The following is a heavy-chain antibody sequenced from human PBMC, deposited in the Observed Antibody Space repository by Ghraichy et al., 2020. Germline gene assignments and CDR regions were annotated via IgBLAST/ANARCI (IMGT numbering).Heavy chain of an antibody. D-gene: IGHD4-23*01. J-gene: IGHJ4*02. CDR2: INPSGGST. Sequence: ASVKVSCKASGYTFTSYYMHWVRQAPGQGLEWMGIINPSGGSTSYAQKFQGRVTMTRDTSTSTVYMELSSLRSEDTAVYYCARSRAPYGGNSVVDYWGQGTLVTVSS. CDR3: ARSRAPYGGNSVVDY. CDR1: GYTFTSYY. V-gene: IGHV1-46*01.